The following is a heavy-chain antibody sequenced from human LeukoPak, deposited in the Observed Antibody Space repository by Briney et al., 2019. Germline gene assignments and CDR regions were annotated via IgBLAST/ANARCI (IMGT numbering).Heavy chain of an antibody. CDR1: GFTFSNYA. V-gene: IGHV3-7*01. CDR2: IKQDGSEK. D-gene: IGHD6-13*01. Sequence: GGSLRLSCGASGFTFSNYAMSWVRQAPGKGLEWVANIKQDGSEKYYVDSVKGRFTISRDNAKNSLYLQMNSLRAEDTAVYYCARQQSSSFLRRGYIESWGQGTLVTVSS. J-gene: IGHJ4*02. CDR3: ARQQSSSFLRRGYIES.